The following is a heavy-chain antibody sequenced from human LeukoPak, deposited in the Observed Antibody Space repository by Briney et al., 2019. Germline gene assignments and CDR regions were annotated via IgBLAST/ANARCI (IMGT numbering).Heavy chain of an antibody. D-gene: IGHD2-8*01. Sequence: SATLSLTCTVSGRSISSYYWGWVRQPPGKGLEWHGYIYYSGSTNYNPSLRSRVTISVDTSKYQFSLKLSSVTAADAAVYYCARHMLRGGNGMEVWGQGATVTVSS. CDR3: ARHMLRGGNGMEV. V-gene: IGHV4-59*08. J-gene: IGHJ6*02. CDR2: IYYSGST. CDR1: GRSISSYY.